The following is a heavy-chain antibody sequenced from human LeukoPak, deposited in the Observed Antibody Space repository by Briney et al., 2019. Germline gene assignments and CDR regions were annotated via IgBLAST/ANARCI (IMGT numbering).Heavy chain of an antibody. CDR1: GGTFSSYA. V-gene: IGHV1-69*01. CDR2: IIPIFGTA. Sequence: GSSVKVSCKASGGTFSSYAISWVRQAPGQGLEWMGGIIPIFGTANYAQKFQGRVTITADESTSTAYMELSSLRSEDTAVYYCRLLWFGESNNYYMDVWGKGTTVTVSS. CDR3: RLLWFGESNNYYMDV. J-gene: IGHJ6*03. D-gene: IGHD3-10*01.